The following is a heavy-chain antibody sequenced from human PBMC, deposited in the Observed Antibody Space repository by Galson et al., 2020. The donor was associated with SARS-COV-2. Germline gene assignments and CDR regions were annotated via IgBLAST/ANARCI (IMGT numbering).Heavy chain of an antibody. CDR3: ARDQAYSSSSPNLDY. J-gene: IGHJ4*02. V-gene: IGHV3-21*01. CDR2: ISDNSDYI. D-gene: IGHD6-6*01. CDR1: GFTFNYYS. Sequence: GESLKISCAASGFTFNYYSMNWVRQAPGKGLEWVSSISDNSDYIYYADSVRGRFTLSRDNAKNSLSLQMNSLRAEDTAVYYCARDQAYSSSSPNLDYWGQGTLVTVSS.